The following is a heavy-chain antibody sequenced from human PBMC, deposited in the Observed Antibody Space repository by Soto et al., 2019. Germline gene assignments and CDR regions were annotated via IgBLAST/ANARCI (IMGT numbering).Heavy chain of an antibody. D-gene: IGHD3-3*01. CDR3: AKDSGRYDFYALAV. Sequence: PGGSLRLSSEASGFTFDYYTMHWVRQDPGKGLEWVSGISWNGDTMVYADSVRGRFTISRDNSKNVLYLEMTSLRREDTAMYYCAKDSGRYDFYALAVWGQGTTVTVSS. V-gene: IGHV3-9*01. CDR2: ISWNGDTM. J-gene: IGHJ6*02. CDR1: GFTFDYYT.